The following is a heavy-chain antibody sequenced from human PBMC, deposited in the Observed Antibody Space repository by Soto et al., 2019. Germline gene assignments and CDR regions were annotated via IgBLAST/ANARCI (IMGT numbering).Heavy chain of an antibody. V-gene: IGHV4-34*01. CDR2: INHSGST. CDR1: GGSFSGYY. J-gene: IGHJ4*02. Sequence: PSETLSLTCAVYGGSFSGYYWSWIRQPPGRGLEWIGEINHSGSTNYNPSLKSRVTISVDTSKNQFSLKLSSVTAADTAVYYCARDWGSSGWPNWGQGVLVTVSS. CDR3: ARDWGSSGWPN. D-gene: IGHD6-19*01.